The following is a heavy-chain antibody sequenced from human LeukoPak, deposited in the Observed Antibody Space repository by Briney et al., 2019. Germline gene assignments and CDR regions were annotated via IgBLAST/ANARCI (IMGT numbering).Heavy chain of an antibody. J-gene: IGHJ4*02. D-gene: IGHD2-2*01. Sequence: GSLRLSCAASGFTFSSYAMSWVRQAPGKGLEWVSAISGSGGSTYYADSVKGRFTISRDNSKNTLYLQMNSLRAEDTAVYYCAKAHCSSTSCSTDYWGQGTLVTVSS. CDR1: GFTFSSYA. V-gene: IGHV3-23*01. CDR2: ISGSGGST. CDR3: AKAHCSSTSCSTDY.